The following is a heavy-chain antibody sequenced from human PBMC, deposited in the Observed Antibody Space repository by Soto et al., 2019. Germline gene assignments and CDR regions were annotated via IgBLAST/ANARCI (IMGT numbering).Heavy chain of an antibody. D-gene: IGHD4-17*01. CDR3: ARVHDYGDYTGQGGDY. CDR2: IIPIFGTA. V-gene: IGHV1-69*12. Sequence: QVQLVQSGAEVKKPGSSVKVSCKASGGTFSSYAVSWVRQAPGQGLEWMGGIIPIFGTANYAQKFQGRVTITADESTSTAYMELSSLRSEDTAVYYCARVHDYGDYTGQGGDYWGQGTLVTVSS. J-gene: IGHJ4*02. CDR1: GGTFSSYA.